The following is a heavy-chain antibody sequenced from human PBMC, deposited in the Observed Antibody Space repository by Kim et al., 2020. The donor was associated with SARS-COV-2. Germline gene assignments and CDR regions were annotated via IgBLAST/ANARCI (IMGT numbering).Heavy chain of an antibody. CDR3: AKGWDTFDP. J-gene: IGHJ5*02. D-gene: IGHD5-18*01. CDR2: GSI. Sequence: GSIGYADSVKGRFTISRDNAKNSLYLLMNSLRAEDTALYYCAKGWDTFDPWGQGTLVTVSS. V-gene: IGHV3-9*01.